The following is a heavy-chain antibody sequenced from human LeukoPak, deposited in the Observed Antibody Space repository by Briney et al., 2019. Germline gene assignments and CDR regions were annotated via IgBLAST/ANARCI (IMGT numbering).Heavy chain of an antibody. CDR3: ARHGSQWLENWFDP. D-gene: IGHD6-19*01. V-gene: IGHV5-51*01. J-gene: IGHJ5*02. Sequence: GESLKISCKGSGYSFASYLIGWVRQMPGRGLEWMGIIYPGNSDTTYSPSFQGQVTISADKSISTAYLQWSSLKASDTAMYYCARHGSQWLENWFDPWGQGTLVTVSS. CDR2: IYPGNSDT. CDR1: GYSFASYL.